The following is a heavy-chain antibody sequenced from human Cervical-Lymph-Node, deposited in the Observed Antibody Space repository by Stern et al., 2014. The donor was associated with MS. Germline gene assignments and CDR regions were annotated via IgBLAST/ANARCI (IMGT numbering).Heavy chain of an antibody. CDR1: GGTFSSYA. Sequence: QVQLMQSGAEVKKPGSSVKVSCKASGGTFSSYAISWVRQAPGQGLEWMGGIIPIFGTANYAQKFQGRVTITADESTSTAYMELSSLRSEDTAVYYCARATGTTPTAFYYYYGMDVWGQGTTVTVSS. CDR3: ARATGTTPTAFYYYYGMDV. V-gene: IGHV1-69*01. CDR2: IIPIFGTA. J-gene: IGHJ6*02. D-gene: IGHD1-1*01.